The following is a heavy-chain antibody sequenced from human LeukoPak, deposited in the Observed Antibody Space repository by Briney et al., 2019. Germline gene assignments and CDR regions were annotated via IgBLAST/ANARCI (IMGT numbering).Heavy chain of an antibody. CDR2: ISAYNGNT. CDR1: GYTFTSYG. J-gene: IGHJ3*02. Sequence: ASVKVSCKASGYTFTSYGISWVRQAPGQGLEWMGWISAYNGNTNYAQKLQGRVTMTTDTSTSTAYMELRSLRSDDTAVYYCARISRSRRNNPDVKGAFDIWGQGTMVTVSS. D-gene: IGHD1/OR15-1a*01. V-gene: IGHV1-18*01. CDR3: ARISRSRRNNPDVKGAFDI.